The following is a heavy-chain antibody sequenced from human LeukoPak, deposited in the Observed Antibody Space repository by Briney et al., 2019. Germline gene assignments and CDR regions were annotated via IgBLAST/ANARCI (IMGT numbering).Heavy chain of an antibody. CDR3: ARDRPNYYGTNGHYYRRDGDY. CDR2: ITSAGEST. D-gene: IGHD3-22*01. V-gene: IGHV3-23*01. CDR1: EFTFSIYA. J-gene: IGHJ4*02. Sequence: PGGSLRLSCAASEFTFSIYAMSWVRQAPGKGLEWVSSITSAGESTYYAGSVKGRFTISRDHSRNTLYLQMNSLRAEDTAIYYCARDRPNYYGTNGHYYRRDGDYWGQGTLVTVSS.